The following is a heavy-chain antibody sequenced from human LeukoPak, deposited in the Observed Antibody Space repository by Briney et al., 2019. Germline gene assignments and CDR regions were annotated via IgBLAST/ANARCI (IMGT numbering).Heavy chain of an antibody. Sequence: ASVKVSCKASGYTFTSYGISWVRQAPGQGLEWMGIINPSGGSTSYAQKFQGRVTMTRDTSTSTVYMELSSLRSEDTAVYYCARYSSISAADVWGKGTTVTVSS. D-gene: IGHD6-13*01. J-gene: IGHJ6*04. CDR3: ARYSSISAADV. CDR1: GYTFTSYG. V-gene: IGHV1-46*01. CDR2: INPSGGST.